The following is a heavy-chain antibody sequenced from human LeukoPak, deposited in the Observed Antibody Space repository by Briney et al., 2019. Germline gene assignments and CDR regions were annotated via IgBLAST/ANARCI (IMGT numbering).Heavy chain of an antibody. CDR3: AREAYCSSTSCYMFV. CDR1: GGTLSSYA. CDR2: IIPIFGTA. J-gene: IGHJ4*02. D-gene: IGHD2-2*02. Sequence: ASVKVSCKASGGTLSSYAISWVRQAPGQGLEWMGGIIPIFGTANYAQKFQGRVTITADKSTSTAYMELSSLRSEDTAVYYCAREAYCSSTSCYMFVWGQGTLVTVSS. V-gene: IGHV1-69*06.